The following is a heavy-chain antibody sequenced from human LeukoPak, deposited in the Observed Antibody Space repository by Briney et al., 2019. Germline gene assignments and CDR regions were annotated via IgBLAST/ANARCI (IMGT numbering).Heavy chain of an antibody. D-gene: IGHD2-15*01. J-gene: IGHJ4*02. CDR1: GDSIRTYY. Sequence: KPSETLSLTCTVSGDSIRTYYWSWIRQPPGEGLEWMGSIYYSGSTNYNPSLKGRVTISLDTSKNQFSLKVSSVTAADTAVYYCARALTPGYCSGGACSYFDYWGQGTLVTVSS. CDR2: IYYSGST. V-gene: IGHV4-59*01. CDR3: ARALTPGYCSGGACSYFDY.